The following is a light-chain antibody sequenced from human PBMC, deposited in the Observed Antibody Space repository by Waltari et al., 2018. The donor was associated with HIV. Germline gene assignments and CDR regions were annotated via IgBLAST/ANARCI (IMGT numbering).Light chain of an antibody. Sequence: QSVLTQPPSVSGAPGQRVTISRTGRSSNIGAGYAVHWYQQLPGTAPKLLIFGNNNRPSGVPDRFSGSKSGTSASLAITGLQAEDEADYYCQSYDSSLSGWVFGGGTKLTVL. CDR1: SSNIGAGYA. V-gene: IGLV1-40*01. J-gene: IGLJ3*02. CDR2: GNN. CDR3: QSYDSSLSGWV.